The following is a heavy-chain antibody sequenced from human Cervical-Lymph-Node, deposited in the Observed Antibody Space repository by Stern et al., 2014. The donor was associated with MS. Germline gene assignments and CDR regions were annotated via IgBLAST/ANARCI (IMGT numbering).Heavy chain of an antibody. CDR1: GITLSSYC. D-gene: IGHD6-6*01. V-gene: IGHV3-74*02. CDR2: INSDGSST. J-gene: IGHJ4*02. CDR3: ARSVGSSSDYFDY. Sequence: QLVESGAGLVQPGGSLRLSCAASGITLSSYCMHWVRQAPGPGLGWVSRINSDGSSTSYVDSVKGRFTISRDNAKNTLYLQMNSLRAEDPAAYYCARSVGSSSDYFDYWGQGTLVTVSS.